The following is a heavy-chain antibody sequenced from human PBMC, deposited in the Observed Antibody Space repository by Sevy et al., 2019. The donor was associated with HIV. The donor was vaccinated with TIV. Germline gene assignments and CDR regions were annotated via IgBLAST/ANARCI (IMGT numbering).Heavy chain of an antibody. J-gene: IGHJ4*02. Sequence: LSLTCAASGFSFSSYWMSWVRQAPGKGLEWVATMKQDGTEKDYVDSVKGRFTISRDNTKSSLFLQMNSLRAEDTAVYYCVREGLGGYSYSLDCWGQGTLVTVSS. CDR3: VREGLGGYSYSLDC. V-gene: IGHV3-7*01. CDR1: GFSFSSYW. D-gene: IGHD5-18*01. CDR2: MKQDGTEK.